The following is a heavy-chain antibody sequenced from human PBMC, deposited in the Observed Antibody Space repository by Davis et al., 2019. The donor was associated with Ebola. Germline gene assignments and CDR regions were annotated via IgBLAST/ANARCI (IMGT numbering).Heavy chain of an antibody. CDR1: GYTFTSYY. J-gene: IGHJ4*02. Sequence: ASVKVSCKASGYTFTSYYMHWVRQAPGQGLEWMGIINPSGGSTSYAQKFQGRVTMTRDTSTSTVYMELSSLRAEDTALYYCAKDKQPHYYDSSVYFDYWGQGTLVTVSS. V-gene: IGHV1-46*01. D-gene: IGHD3-22*01. CDR2: INPSGGST. CDR3: AKDKQPHYYDSSVYFDY.